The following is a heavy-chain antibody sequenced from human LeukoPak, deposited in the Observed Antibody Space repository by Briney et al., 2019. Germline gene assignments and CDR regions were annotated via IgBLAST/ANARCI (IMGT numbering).Heavy chain of an antibody. CDR1: GYTFICYY. J-gene: IGHJ4*02. CDR3: ARVVYYYDSSGFFDY. Sequence: GASVKVSCKASGYTFICYYMHWVRQAPGQGLEWTRWINPNSGGTNYAQKFQGRVTMTKDTSISTAYMGLSRLRSDDTAVYYCARVVYYYDSSGFFDYWVQGTLVTVSS. CDR2: INPNSGGT. D-gene: IGHD3-22*01. V-gene: IGHV1-2*02.